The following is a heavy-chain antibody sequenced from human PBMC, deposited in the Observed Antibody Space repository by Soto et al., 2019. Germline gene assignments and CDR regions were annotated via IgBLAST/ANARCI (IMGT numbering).Heavy chain of an antibody. D-gene: IGHD3-10*01. CDR3: AKVSWVHHGSEGGNWLDP. J-gene: IGHJ5*02. Sequence: EVQLLESGGGSVQPGGSLRLSCAASGGTFSNYAMNWVRQAPGKGLEWVSGISHSGSSTYYEDSVKGRFTISRDNSKNTLYRQMTSLRAEDTAVYYFAKVSWVHHGSEGGNWLDPWGPRPLVNVSS. V-gene: IGHV3-23*01. CDR1: GGTFSNYA. CDR2: ISHSGSST.